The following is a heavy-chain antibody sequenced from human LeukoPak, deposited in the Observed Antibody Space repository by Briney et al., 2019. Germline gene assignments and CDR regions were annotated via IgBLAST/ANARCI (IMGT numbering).Heavy chain of an antibody. Sequence: PGGSLRLSCAASGFTFSSYSMSWVRQAPGKGLEWVSYMSSSTRTIYYADSVKGRFTISRDNAKNSLYLQMNSLRAEDTAVYYCARDRKGYDDAFDIWGKGTTVTVSS. J-gene: IGHJ3*02. CDR1: GFTFSSYS. D-gene: IGHD5-12*01. CDR2: MSSSTRTI. CDR3: ARDRKGYDDAFDI. V-gene: IGHV3-48*04.